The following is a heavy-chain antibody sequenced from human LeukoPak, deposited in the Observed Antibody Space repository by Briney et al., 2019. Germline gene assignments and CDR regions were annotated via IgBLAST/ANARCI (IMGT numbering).Heavy chain of an antibody. CDR3: ASMVIYGGNEH. V-gene: IGHV4-39*01. D-gene: IGHD4-23*01. Sequence: PSETLSLTCTVSGGSISSSSYYWGWVRQPPGKGLEWLGSIYYSGSTYYNPSLKSRVTISVDTSKNQFSLKLSSVTAADTAVYYCASMVIYGGNEHWGRGTLVSVSS. CDR2: IYYSGST. J-gene: IGHJ1*01. CDR1: GGSISSSSYY.